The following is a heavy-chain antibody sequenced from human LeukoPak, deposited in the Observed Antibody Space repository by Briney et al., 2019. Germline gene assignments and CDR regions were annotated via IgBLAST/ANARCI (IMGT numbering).Heavy chain of an antibody. CDR1: GCTFSDYY. J-gene: IGHJ6*02. CDR2: ISSSGSTI. Sequence: GGSLRLSCAASGCTFSDYYMRWLRQAPGKGREGVSYISSSGSTIYYADSVKGRFTISRDNAKNALYLQMNSLRAEDTAVYYCASLLEWLPHNYYYGMDVWGQGTTVTVSS. CDR3: ASLLEWLPHNYYYGMDV. D-gene: IGHD3-3*01. V-gene: IGHV3-11*01.